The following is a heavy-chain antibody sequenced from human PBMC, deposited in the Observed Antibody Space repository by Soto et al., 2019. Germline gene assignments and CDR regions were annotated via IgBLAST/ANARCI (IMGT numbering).Heavy chain of an antibody. CDR3: SRGILV. V-gene: IGHV4-31*03. CDR2: ISYGGST. CDR1: GGSITSGGYC. Sequence: QVQLQESGPGLVKPSQTLSLTCTVSGGSITSGGYCWSWIRQHPGKGLDWIGCISYGGSTSYNPSMKSRITISVDTSKNQFSLKLTSVTAADTAVYYCSRGILVWGQGALITVSS. D-gene: IGHD5-18*01. J-gene: IGHJ4*02.